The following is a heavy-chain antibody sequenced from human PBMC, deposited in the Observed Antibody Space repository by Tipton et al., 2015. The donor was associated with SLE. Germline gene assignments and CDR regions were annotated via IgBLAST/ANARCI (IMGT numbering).Heavy chain of an antibody. V-gene: IGHV1-2*02. D-gene: IGHD6-19*01. Sequence: QLVQSGAEVKKPGASVKVSCKASGYTFTGHYMHWVRQAPGQGLEWMGWINPHSGDTNYAQKFHGRVTMTRDTSISTAYMELNTLRSDDTAVYSCACGWGSPYRAFDVRSQGALVSIS. CDR3: ACGWGSPYRAFDV. J-gene: IGHJ3*01. CDR1: GYTFTGHY. CDR2: INPHSGDT.